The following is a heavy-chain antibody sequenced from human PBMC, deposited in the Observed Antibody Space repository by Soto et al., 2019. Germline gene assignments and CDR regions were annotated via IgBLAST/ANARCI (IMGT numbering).Heavy chain of an antibody. CDR3: ARTYYDVLTGFGWYLDL. J-gene: IGHJ2*01. Sequence: QVQLVESGGGVVQPGRSLRLSCTASGFTFGDYGMHWLRQAPGKGLEWVAFIWYDGSKQYHADSVKGRFTISRANSKNTLYLHMNSVRAEDTAVYFCARTYYDVLTGFGWYLDLWCRGTLITVSS. CDR1: GFTFGDYG. CDR2: IWYDGSKQ. V-gene: IGHV3-33*03. D-gene: IGHD3-9*01.